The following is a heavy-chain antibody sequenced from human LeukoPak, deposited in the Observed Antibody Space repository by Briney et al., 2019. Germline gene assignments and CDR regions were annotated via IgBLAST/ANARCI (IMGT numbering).Heavy chain of an antibody. CDR2: IYDSGST. CDR3: ARTLSRSVTMIVVVYDY. J-gene: IGHJ4*02. V-gene: IGHV4-59*01. Sequence: PSETLSLTCTVSGGSISSYYWSWIRQPPGKGLEWIGYIYDSGSTNYNPSLKSRVTISVDTSKNQVSLKLRSVTAADTAVYYCARTLSRSVTMIVVVYDYWGQGTLVTVSS. D-gene: IGHD3-22*01. CDR1: GGSISSYY.